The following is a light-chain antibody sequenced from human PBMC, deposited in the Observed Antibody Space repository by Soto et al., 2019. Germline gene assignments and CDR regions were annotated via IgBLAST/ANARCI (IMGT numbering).Light chain of an antibody. V-gene: IGKV3-11*01. Sequence: EIVLTQSPVTLSLSPGERATLSCRASQTVSNQLAWYQQKPGQAPRLLIYDASRRVTGIPARFSGSGSGTDFTLTLSSLEPEYFAVYYCQQRAGSSTFGQGTRLEIK. CDR3: QQRAGSST. CDR1: QTVSNQ. CDR2: DAS. J-gene: IGKJ5*01.